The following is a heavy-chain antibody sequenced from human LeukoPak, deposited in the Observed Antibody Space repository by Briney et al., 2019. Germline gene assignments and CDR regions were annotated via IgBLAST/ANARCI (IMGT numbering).Heavy chain of an antibody. CDR1: GGSFSGYY. Sequence: SETLSLTCAVYGGSFSGYYWSWIRQPPGKGLEWMGEINHSGSTNYNPSLKSRVTISVDKSKNQFSLKLSSVTAADTAVYYCARLVAVAGTGYWYFDLWGRGTLVTVSS. J-gene: IGHJ2*01. CDR3: ARLVAVAGTGYWYFDL. D-gene: IGHD6-19*01. V-gene: IGHV4-34*01. CDR2: INHSGST.